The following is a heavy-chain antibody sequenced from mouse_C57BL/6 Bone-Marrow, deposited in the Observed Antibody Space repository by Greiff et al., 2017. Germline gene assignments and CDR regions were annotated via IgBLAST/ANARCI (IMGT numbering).Heavy chain of an antibody. Sequence: VQLQQSGPELVKPGASVKMSCKASGYTFTDYNMHWVKQSHGKSLEWIGYINPNNGGTSYNQKFKGKATLTVNKSSSTAYMELRSLTSEDSAVYYCARTTVVATDAMDYWGQGTSVTVSS. CDR2: INPNNGGT. D-gene: IGHD1-1*01. CDR3: ARTTVVATDAMDY. CDR1: GYTFTDYN. V-gene: IGHV1-22*01. J-gene: IGHJ4*01.